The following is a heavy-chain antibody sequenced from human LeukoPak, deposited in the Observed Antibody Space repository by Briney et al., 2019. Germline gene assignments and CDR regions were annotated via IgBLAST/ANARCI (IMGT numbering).Heavy chain of an antibody. Sequence: GGSLRLSCAASGFTFSSYWMSWVRQAPGKGLEWVANIKQDGSEKYYVDSVKGRFTISRDNAKNSLYLQMNSLRAEDTALYYCAKGSRPTMIVVVTTDRGQGTLVTVSS. D-gene: IGHD3-22*01. CDR2: IKQDGSEK. CDR1: GFTFSSYW. V-gene: IGHV3-7*03. CDR3: AKGSRPTMIVVVTTD. J-gene: IGHJ4*02.